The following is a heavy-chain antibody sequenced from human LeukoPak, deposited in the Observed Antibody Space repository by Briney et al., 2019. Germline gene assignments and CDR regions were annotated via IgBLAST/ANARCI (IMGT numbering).Heavy chain of an antibody. CDR3: ARDYCSGGSCYYLGYFQH. V-gene: IGHV3-11*01. CDR2: ISSSGSTI. CDR1: GFTFSDYY. D-gene: IGHD2-15*01. Sequence: GGSLRLSCAASGFTFSDYYMSWIRQAPGKGLEWVSYISSSGSTIYYADSVKGRFTISRDNAKNSLYLQMNSLRAEDTAVYYCARDYCSGGSCYYLGYFQHWGQGTLVTVSS. J-gene: IGHJ1*01.